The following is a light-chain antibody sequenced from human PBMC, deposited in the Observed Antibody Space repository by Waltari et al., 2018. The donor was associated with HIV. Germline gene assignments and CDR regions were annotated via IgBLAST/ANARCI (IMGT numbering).Light chain of an antibody. CDR2: DVI. CDR3: CSYAGSGTYV. Sequence: QSALTQPASVSGSPGQSIPISCTGTSSDVGGSNPVSWYQQHPGKAPKLMIHDVIKRPSGVSNRFSGSKSGNTASLTISGLQAEDEADYYCCSYAGSGTYVFGTGTKVTVL. J-gene: IGLJ1*01. V-gene: IGLV2-23*02. CDR1: SSDVGGSNP.